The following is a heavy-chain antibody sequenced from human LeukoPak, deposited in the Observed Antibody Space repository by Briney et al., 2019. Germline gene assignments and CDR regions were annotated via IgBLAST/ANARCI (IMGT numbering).Heavy chain of an antibody. D-gene: IGHD6-19*01. CDR1: GFTFGSYA. CDR3: AKDLSSCWPYSFDY. Sequence: GRSLRLSCAASGFTFGSYAMNWVRQAPGKGLEWVSAISGSGGSTYYAVSVKGRFTISRDNSKNTLYLQMNSLRAEDTAVCYCAKDLSSCWPYSFDYWGQGTLVTVSS. CDR2: ISGSGGST. J-gene: IGHJ4*02. V-gene: IGHV3-23*01.